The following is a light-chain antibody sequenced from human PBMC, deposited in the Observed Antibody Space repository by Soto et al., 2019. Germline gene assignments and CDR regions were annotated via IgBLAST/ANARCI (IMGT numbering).Light chain of an antibody. CDR2: AAS. CDR1: QSVSRHY. CDR3: QQYDRSPFT. J-gene: IGKJ3*01. Sequence: EIVLTQSPATLSLSPGERATLSCGASQSVSRHYVAWYQQKPGLAPSLVMFAASTRATGIPDRFSGSGSGTDFTLTISRLEPEDFAVYYCQQYDRSPFTFGPGTKVDI. V-gene: IGKV3D-20*01.